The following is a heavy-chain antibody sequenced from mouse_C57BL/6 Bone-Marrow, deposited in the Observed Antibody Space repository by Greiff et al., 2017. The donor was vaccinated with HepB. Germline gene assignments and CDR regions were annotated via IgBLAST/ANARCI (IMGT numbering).Heavy chain of an antibody. J-gene: IGHJ4*01. CDR3: TRGGSNYPGFYYAMDY. D-gene: IGHD2-5*01. CDR1: GFTFSSYA. Sequence: EVKVVESGEGLVKPGGSLKLSCAASGFTFSSYAMSWVRQTPEKRLEWVAYISSGGDYIYYADTVKGRFTISRDNARNTLYLQMSSLKSEDTAMYYCTRGGSNYPGFYYAMDYWGQGTSVTVSS. V-gene: IGHV5-9-1*02. CDR2: ISSGGDYI.